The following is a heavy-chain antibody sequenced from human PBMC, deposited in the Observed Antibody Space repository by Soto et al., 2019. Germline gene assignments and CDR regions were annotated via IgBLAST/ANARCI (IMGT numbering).Heavy chain of an antibody. CDR3: ARLTLAARPDYFDY. Sequence: SETLSLTCTVSGGSISSSSYYWGWIRQPPGKGLEWIGSIYYSGSTYYNPSLKSRVTISVDTSMNQFSLKLSSVTAADTAVYYCARLTLAARPDYFDYWGQGTLVTVSS. D-gene: IGHD6-6*01. J-gene: IGHJ4*02. CDR2: IYYSGST. CDR1: GGSISSSSYY. V-gene: IGHV4-39*01.